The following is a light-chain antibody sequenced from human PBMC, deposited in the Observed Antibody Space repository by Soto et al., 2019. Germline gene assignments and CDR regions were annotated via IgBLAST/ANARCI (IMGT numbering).Light chain of an antibody. CDR3: QQYFTIPEA. V-gene: IGKV4-1*01. CDR2: WAS. Sequence: DIVMTQSPDSLAVSLGERATINCKSSQSVLYSANNKNYLAWYQQKPGQPPKLLISWASNRESGVPERFSGSGSGTDFTLTISSLQAEYVAVYYCQQYFTIPEAFGQGTKVEIK. CDR1: QSVLYSANNKNY. J-gene: IGKJ1*01.